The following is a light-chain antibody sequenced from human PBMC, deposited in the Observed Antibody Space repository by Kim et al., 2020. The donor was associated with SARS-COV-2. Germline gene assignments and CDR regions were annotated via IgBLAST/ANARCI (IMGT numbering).Light chain of an antibody. CDR1: QSISDW. J-gene: IGKJ1*01. CDR3: HQYNTYWT. Sequence: DIQLTQSPSLLSASVGDRVTITCRASQSISDWLAWYQQKPGRAPNLLIYKTSNLHSGVPSRFGGSGSGTEFTLTISSLQPDDFATYFCHQYNTYWTFGQGTKVDIK. CDR2: KTS. V-gene: IGKV1-5*03.